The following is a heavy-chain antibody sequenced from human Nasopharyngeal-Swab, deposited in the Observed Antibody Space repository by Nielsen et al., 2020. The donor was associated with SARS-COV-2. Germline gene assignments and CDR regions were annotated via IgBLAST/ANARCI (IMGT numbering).Heavy chain of an antibody. J-gene: IGHJ6*02. CDR1: GFTFSSYW. Sequence: GESLKISCAASGFTFSSYWMSWVRQAPGKELEWVANIKQDGSEKYYVDSVKGRFTISRDNAKNSLYLQMNSLRAEDTAVYYCARDRLEWLLSYYYYGMDVWGQGTTVTVSS. D-gene: IGHD3-3*01. CDR2: IKQDGSEK. CDR3: ARDRLEWLLSYYYYGMDV. V-gene: IGHV3-7*03.